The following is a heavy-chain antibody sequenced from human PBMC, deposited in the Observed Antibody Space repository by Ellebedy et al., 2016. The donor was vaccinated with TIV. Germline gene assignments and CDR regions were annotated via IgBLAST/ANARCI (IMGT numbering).Heavy chain of an antibody. CDR3: AKPIPLQTYGSGSSLYYYGMDV. CDR1: GFTFSDYY. J-gene: IGHJ6*02. CDR2: ISYDGSNK. V-gene: IGHV3-30*18. D-gene: IGHD3-10*01. Sequence: GESLKISCAASGFTFSDYYMSWVRQAPGKGLEWVAVISYDGSNKYYADSVKGRFTISRDNSKNTLYLQMNSLRAEDTAVYYCAKPIPLQTYGSGSSLYYYGMDVWGQGTTVTVSS.